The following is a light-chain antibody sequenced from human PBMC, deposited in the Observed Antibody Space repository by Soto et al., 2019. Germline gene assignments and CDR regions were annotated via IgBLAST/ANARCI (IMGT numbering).Light chain of an antibody. V-gene: IGLV4-69*01. CDR3: QSLGTGIQV. CDR2: INYDGTH. J-gene: IGLJ3*02. Sequence: QAVVTQSPSASASLGASVKLTCTLSSGYSTYAIAWHQQQSEKGPRFLMKINYDGTHSKGDGFFDRFSGSSSGAERHLTISSLQSDDEADYYCQSLGTGIQVFGGGTKLPS. CDR1: SGYSTYA.